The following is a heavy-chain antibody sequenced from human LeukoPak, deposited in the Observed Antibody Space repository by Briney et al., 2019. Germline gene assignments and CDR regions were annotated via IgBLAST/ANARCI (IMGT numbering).Heavy chain of an antibody. CDR2: INPNSGGT. Sequence: ASVKVSCKASGYTFTGYYMHWVRQAPGQGLEWMGRINPNSGGTNYAQKFQGRVTVTRDTSISTAYMELSRLRSDDTAVYYCARDLPPGGYDSSGDYWGQGTLVTVSS. CDR3: ARDLPPGGYDSSGDY. CDR1: GYTFTGYY. D-gene: IGHD3-22*01. V-gene: IGHV1-2*06. J-gene: IGHJ4*02.